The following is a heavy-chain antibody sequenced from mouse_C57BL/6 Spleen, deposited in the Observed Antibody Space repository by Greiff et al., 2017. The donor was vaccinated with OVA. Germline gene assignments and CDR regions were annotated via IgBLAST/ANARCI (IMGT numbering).Heavy chain of an antibody. CDR1: GYTFTDYY. CDR2: IYPGSGNT. D-gene: IGHD1-1*01. CDR3: ARDYGSSYLDY. Sequence: LVESGPELVKPGASVKISCKASGYTFTDYYINWVKQRPGQGLEWIGWIYPGSGNTKYNEKFKGKATLTVDTSSSTAYMQLSILTSEDSAVYFCARDYGSSYLDYWGQGTTLTVSS. J-gene: IGHJ2*01. V-gene: IGHV1-84*01.